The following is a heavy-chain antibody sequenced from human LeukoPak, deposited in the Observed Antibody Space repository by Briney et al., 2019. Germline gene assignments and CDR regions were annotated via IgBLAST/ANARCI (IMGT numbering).Heavy chain of an antibody. J-gene: IGHJ4*02. CDR3: ARGHCSGGSCYRKALDY. CDR1: GGSISSYY. D-gene: IGHD2-15*01. Sequence: KPSETLSLTCTVSGGSISSYYWSWIRQPPGKGLEWIGYIYYSGSTNYNPSLKSRVTISVDTSKNQFSLKLSSVTAADTAVYYCARGHCSGGSCYRKALDYWGQGTLVTVSS. CDR2: IYYSGST. V-gene: IGHV4-59*12.